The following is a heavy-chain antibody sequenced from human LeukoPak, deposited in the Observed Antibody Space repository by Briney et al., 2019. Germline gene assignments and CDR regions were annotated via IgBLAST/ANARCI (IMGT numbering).Heavy chain of an antibody. V-gene: IGHV4-59*01. CDR2: MYYNRST. CDR1: GGSISSYY. CDR3: ARDPHPNYYYDSSGYRVAAFDI. D-gene: IGHD3-22*01. Sequence: SETLSLTCTVSGGSISSYYWSWIRQPPGKGLEWIGYMYYNRSTNYNPSLKSRVTISVDTSKNQFSLKLSSVTAADTAVYYCARDPHPNYYYDSSGYRVAAFDIWGQGTMVTVSS. J-gene: IGHJ3*02.